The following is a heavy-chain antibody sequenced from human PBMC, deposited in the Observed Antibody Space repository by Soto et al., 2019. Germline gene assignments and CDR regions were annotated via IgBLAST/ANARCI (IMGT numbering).Heavy chain of an antibody. Sequence: GSLRLSCAASGFTFSSYGMHWVRQAPGKGLEWVAVIWYDGSNKYYADSVKGRFTISRDNSKNTLYLQMNSLRAEGTAVYYCAKDMGGLPQYYYYYMDVWGKGTKVTVSS. D-gene: IGHD3-16*01. CDR3: AKDMGGLPQYYYYYMDV. J-gene: IGHJ6*03. CDR1: GFTFSSYG. V-gene: IGHV3-33*06. CDR2: IWYDGSNK.